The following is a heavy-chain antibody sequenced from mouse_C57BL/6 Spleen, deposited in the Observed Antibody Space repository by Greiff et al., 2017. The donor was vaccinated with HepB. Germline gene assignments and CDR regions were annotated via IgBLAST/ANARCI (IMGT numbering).Heavy chain of an antibody. J-gene: IGHJ4*01. CDR2: INPSTGGT. CDR3: ARNEQANAMDD. V-gene: IGHV1-43*01. CDR1: GYSFTGYY. Sequence: VQLQQSGPELVKPGASVKISCKASGYSFTGYYMHWVKQSSEKSLEWIGEINPSTGGTSYNQKFKGKATVTVDKSSSTAYMQLKSLTSEDSAVCYSARNEQANAMDDWGQGTSVTVSS.